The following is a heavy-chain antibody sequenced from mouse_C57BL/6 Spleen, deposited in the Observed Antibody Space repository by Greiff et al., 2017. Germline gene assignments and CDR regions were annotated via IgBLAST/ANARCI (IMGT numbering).Heavy chain of an antibody. CDR1: GYAFSSSW. D-gene: IGHD2-5*01. CDR2: IYPGDGDT. J-gene: IGHJ3*01. CDR3: AREGSKGAY. Sequence: VKLQESGPELVKPGASVKISCKASGYAFSSSWMNWVKQRPGKGLEWIGRIYPGDGDTNYNGKFKGKATLTADKSSSTAYMQLSSLTSEDSAVYFCAREGSKGAYWGQGTLVTVSA. V-gene: IGHV1-82*01.